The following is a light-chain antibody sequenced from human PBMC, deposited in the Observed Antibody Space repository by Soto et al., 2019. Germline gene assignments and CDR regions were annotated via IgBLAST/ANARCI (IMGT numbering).Light chain of an antibody. V-gene: IGKV3-20*01. CDR3: QQYGSSLIT. CDR1: QSVSSRY. CDR2: GAS. J-gene: IGKJ5*01. Sequence: EIVLTQSPGTLSLSPVERATLSCRASQSVSSRYLGWYQQKPGQAPRLLIYGASSRATGIPDRFSGSGSGTDFTLTISRLEPEDFAVYYCQQYGSSLITFGQGTRLEIK.